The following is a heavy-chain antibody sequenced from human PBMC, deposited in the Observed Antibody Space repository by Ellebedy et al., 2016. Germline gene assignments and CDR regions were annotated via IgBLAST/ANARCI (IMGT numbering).Heavy chain of an antibody. J-gene: IGHJ5*02. D-gene: IGHD6-13*01. Sequence: GGSLRLSCAASGFTFSSYGMHWVRQAPGKGLEWVAVISYDGSNKYYADSVKGRFTISRDNSKNTLYLQMNSLRAEDTAVYYCARDQGYSSSWYGWGNHYNWFDPWGQGTLVTVSS. CDR2: ISYDGSNK. V-gene: IGHV3-30*03. CDR1: GFTFSSYG. CDR3: ARDQGYSSSWYGWGNHYNWFDP.